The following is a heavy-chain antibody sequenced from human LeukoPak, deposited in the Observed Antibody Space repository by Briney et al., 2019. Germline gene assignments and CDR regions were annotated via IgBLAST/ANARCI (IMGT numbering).Heavy chain of an antibody. Sequence: PGGSLRLSCAASGFTFSTYAMSWVRQAPGKGLEWLSYIDSGSGNIYYRDSVKGRFTISRDNAQNSLYLQMNSLRDEDTAVYYCARDQRYCSSSSCPWEPFDYWGQGTLVTVSS. V-gene: IGHV3-48*02. J-gene: IGHJ4*02. CDR3: ARDQRYCSSSSCPWEPFDY. CDR1: GFTFSTYA. D-gene: IGHD2-2*01. CDR2: IDSGSGNI.